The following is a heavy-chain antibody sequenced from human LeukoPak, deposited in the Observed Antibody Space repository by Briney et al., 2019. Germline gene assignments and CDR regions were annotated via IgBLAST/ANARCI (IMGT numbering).Heavy chain of an antibody. CDR3: TRSLGVVIHGGMDV. J-gene: IGHJ6*02. CDR2: IYYTRST. D-gene: IGHD3-3*01. CDR1: AGSISSYH. V-gene: IGHV4-59*01. Sequence: PSETLSLTCTVSAGSISSYHGIWIRRPPGKGLQWVGHIYYTRSTNYNPTPKSRLTIALDTSKNQFSLKLSSVTAADTAVYDCTRSLGVVIHGGMDVWGQGTTVTVSS.